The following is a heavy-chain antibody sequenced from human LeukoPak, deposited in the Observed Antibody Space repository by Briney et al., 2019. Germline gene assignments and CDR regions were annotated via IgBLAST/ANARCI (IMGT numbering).Heavy chain of an antibody. V-gene: IGHV3-49*04. Sequence: GGSLRLSCTASGFTFGDYAMSWVRQAPGKGLEWVGFIRSKAYGGTTEYAASVKGRFTISRDDSKSIAYLQMNSLKTEDTAVYYCTRWTAAFDHWGQGTLVTVSS. CDR2: IRSKAYGGTT. D-gene: IGHD3/OR15-3a*01. J-gene: IGHJ4*02. CDR3: TRWTAAFDH. CDR1: GFTFGDYA.